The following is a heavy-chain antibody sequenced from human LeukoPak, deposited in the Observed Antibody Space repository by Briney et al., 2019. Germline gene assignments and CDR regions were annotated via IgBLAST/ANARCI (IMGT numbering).Heavy chain of an antibody. V-gene: IGHV4-61*02. CDR1: GGSISSGSYY. CDR3: ARDDGGYYLNWFDP. D-gene: IGHD3-22*01. Sequence: SETLSLTCTVSGGSISSGSYYWSWIRQPAGKGLEWIGRIYTSGSTNYSPSLKSRVAISVDTSKNQFSLKLSSVTAADTAVYYCARDDGGYYLNWFDPWGQGTLVTVSS. CDR2: IYTSGST. J-gene: IGHJ5*02.